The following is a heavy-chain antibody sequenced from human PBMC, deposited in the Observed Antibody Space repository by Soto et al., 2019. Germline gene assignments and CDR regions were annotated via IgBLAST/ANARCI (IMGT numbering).Heavy chain of an antibody. D-gene: IGHD6-13*01. J-gene: IGHJ4*02. CDR3: ARAVSSTWGYFDY. CDR1: GFTFSSYG. V-gene: IGHV3-74*01. Sequence: GGSLRLSCAASGFTFSSYGMRWVRQAPGKGLVWVSGIDGDGSYRYYADSVKGRFTISRDNAKNTLYLQMNSLRAEDTAIYYCARAVSSTWGYFDYWGQGTLVTVSS. CDR2: IDGDGSYR.